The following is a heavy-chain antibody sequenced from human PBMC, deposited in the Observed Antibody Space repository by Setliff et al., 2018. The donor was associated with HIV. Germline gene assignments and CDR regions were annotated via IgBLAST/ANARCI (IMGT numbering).Heavy chain of an antibody. Sequence: SETLSLTCTVSGGSINSRDYSWGWIRQPPGKGLEWIVSLPHSGVTYYNPSLRSRVTTSVDTSKNQFSLKLRSVTAANTAVYYCARRVYYDFWSGYYLSISKWFDPWSSFDIWGQGTEVTVSS. D-gene: IGHD3-3*01. CDR1: GGSINSRDYS. J-gene: IGHJ3*02. CDR2: LPHSGVT. CDR3: ARRVYYDFWSGYYLSISKWFDPWSSFDI. V-gene: IGHV4-39*01.